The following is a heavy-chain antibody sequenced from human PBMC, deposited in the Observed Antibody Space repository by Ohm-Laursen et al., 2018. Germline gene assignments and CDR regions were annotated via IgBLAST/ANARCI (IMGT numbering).Heavy chain of an antibody. Sequence: SLRLSCAASGFTFSSYWMSWVRQAPGKGLEWVANIKQDGSEKNYVDSVKGRFTISRDNAKYSLYLQMNSLRAEDTAVYYCARTDSSGHFDYWGQGTLVTVSS. J-gene: IGHJ4*02. V-gene: IGHV3-7*01. CDR3: ARTDSSGHFDY. CDR1: GFTFSSYW. D-gene: IGHD3-22*01. CDR2: IKQDGSEK.